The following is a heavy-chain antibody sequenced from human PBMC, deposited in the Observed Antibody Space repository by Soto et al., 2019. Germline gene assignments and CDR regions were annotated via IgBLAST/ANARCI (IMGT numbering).Heavy chain of an antibody. CDR2: IYHTGST. D-gene: IGHD3-22*01. J-gene: IGHJ4*01. V-gene: IGHV4-30-2*01. CDR1: GGSIGSGGYS. CDR3: ARGRIQWFYFDY. Sequence: SETLSLTXAVSGGSIGSGGYSWNWIRQPPGKGLEWIGYIYHTGSTYYNPSLKSRVTISIDTSKNEFSLKLASVTAADTAIYYCARGRIQWFYFDYWGHGSLVTVSS.